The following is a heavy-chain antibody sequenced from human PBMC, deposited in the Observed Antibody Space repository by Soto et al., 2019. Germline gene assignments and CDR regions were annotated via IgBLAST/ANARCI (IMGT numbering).Heavy chain of an antibody. CDR3: ARDRRYSSSRGHYYFDY. CDR1: GFTFSNNW. D-gene: IGHD6-13*01. CDR2: INVDGTEK. J-gene: IGHJ4*02. Sequence: EVQLVDSGGGLVQPGGSLRLSCAASGFTFSNNWMTWVRQAPGKGLEWVANINVDGTEKYYVDSVKGRFTISKDNAKNSLYLKMNSLRVEDTAVYYWARDRRYSSSRGHYYFDYWGQGPLVTVSS. V-gene: IGHV3-7*01.